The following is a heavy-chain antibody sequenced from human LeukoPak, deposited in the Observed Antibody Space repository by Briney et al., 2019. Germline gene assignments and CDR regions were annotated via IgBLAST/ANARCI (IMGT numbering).Heavy chain of an antibody. CDR2: ATNDGVTK. CDR3: ATGSGYFYGH. J-gene: IGHJ4*02. Sequence: GRSLRLSCAASGFTFSTYGMHWVRQAPGRGLEWVAVATNDGVTKNYADSVKGRFTISRDNSKSTLYMQMNSLRVEDTAVYYCATGSGYFYGHWGQGTLVTVSS. D-gene: IGHD3-22*01. CDR1: GFTFSTYG. V-gene: IGHV3-33*01.